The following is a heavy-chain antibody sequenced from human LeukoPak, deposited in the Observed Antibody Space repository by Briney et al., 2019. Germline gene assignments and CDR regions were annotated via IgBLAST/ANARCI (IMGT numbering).Heavy chain of an antibody. CDR2: INPNSGGT. V-gene: IGHV1-2*02. D-gene: IGHD6-13*01. CDR3: AREWYSSSWYGDAFDI. J-gene: IGHJ3*02. Sequence: ASEKVSCKASGYTFTGYYMHWVRQAPGQGLEWMGWINPNSGGTNYAQKFQGRVTMTRDTSISTAYMELSRLRSDDTAVYYCAREWYSSSWYGDAFDIWGQGTMVTVSS. CDR1: GYTFTGYY.